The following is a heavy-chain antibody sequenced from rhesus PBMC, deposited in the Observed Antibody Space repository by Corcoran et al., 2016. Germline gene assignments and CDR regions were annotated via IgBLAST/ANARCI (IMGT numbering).Heavy chain of an antibody. CDR1: GGSISSSYYY. J-gene: IGHJ4*01. CDR2: TSYSGST. D-gene: IGHD1-44*02. Sequence: QVQLQESGPGLVKPSETLSLTCAVSGGSISSSYYYWSWIRQAPGKGLEGIGYTSYSGSTRYNPSPKSRVTISRDTSKNQFSLKLSSVTAADTAVYYCARGAFRGSRLDYWGQGVLVTVSS. V-gene: IGHV4-122*02. CDR3: ARGAFRGSRLDY.